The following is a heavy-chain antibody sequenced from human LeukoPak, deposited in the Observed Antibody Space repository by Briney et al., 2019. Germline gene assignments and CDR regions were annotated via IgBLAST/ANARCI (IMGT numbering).Heavy chain of an antibody. CDR2: IIPIFGTA. CDR3: ARDGGALNVVVPAAIPYWFDP. Sequence: AASVKVSCKASGGTFSSYAISWVRQAPGQGLEWMGGIIPIFGTANYAQKFQGRVTITTDESTSTAYMELSSLRSEDTAVYYCARDGGALNVVVPAAIPYWFDPWGQGTLVTVSS. V-gene: IGHV1-69*05. CDR1: GGTFSSYA. D-gene: IGHD2-2*02. J-gene: IGHJ5*02.